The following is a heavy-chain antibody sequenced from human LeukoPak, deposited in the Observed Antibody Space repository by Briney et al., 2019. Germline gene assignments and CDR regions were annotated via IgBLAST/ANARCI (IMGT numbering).Heavy chain of an antibody. CDR1: GGSISSNY. V-gene: IGHV4-59*12. Sequence: PSETLSLTCTVSGGSISSNYWSWIRQPPGKGLEWIGYIYYSGSTNYNPSFKSRITMSIDTSKNQFSLNLRSVTAADTAVYYCARVRSKDLWVSYGTYQYYYYMDVWGNGTTVTISS. CDR2: IYYSGST. J-gene: IGHJ6*03. CDR3: ARVRSKDLWVSYGTYQYYYYMDV. D-gene: IGHD3-16*01.